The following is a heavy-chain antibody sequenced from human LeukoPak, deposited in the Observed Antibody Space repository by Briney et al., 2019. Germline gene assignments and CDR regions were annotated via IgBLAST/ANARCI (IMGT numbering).Heavy chain of an antibody. CDR2: VSSSGSTI. CDR3: ARGADSSGWTYFDY. D-gene: IGHD6-19*01. J-gene: IGHJ4*02. V-gene: IGHV3-48*03. CDR1: GFTFSSHE. Sequence: GGSLRLSCAASGFTFSSHEMNWVRQAPGKGLEWVSYVSSSGSTIYYADSVKGRSTISRDNAKNSLYLQMNSLRAEDTAVYYCARGADSSGWTYFDYWGQGTPVTVSS.